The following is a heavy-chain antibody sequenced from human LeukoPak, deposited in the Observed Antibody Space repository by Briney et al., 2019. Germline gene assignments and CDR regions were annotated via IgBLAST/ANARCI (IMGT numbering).Heavy chain of an antibody. CDR3: VKPQPGGGFDY. CDR1: GFTFSSYA. D-gene: IGHD1-14*01. Sequence: GGSLRLSCSASGFTFSSYAMHWVRQAPGKGLEYVSAISSNGGSTHYADSVKGRFTISRDNSKNTLYLQMSSLRAEDTAVYYCVKPQPGGGFDYWGQGTLVTVSS. V-gene: IGHV3-64D*09. CDR2: ISSNGGST. J-gene: IGHJ4*02.